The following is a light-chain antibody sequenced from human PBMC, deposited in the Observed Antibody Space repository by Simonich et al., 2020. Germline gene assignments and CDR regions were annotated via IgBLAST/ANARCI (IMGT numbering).Light chain of an antibody. CDR3: CSYAGSYTFEV. J-gene: IGLJ3*02. V-gene: IGLV2-11*01. CDR2: DVS. CDR1: SIDVGGYNY. Sequence: QSALTQPRSLSGSPGQSVTISCTGTSIDVGGYNYVSWYPQHPGKAPKLMIYDVSNRPSGVPDRFSGSKSGNTASRTISGLQAEDEADYYCCSYAGSYTFEVFGGGTKLTVL.